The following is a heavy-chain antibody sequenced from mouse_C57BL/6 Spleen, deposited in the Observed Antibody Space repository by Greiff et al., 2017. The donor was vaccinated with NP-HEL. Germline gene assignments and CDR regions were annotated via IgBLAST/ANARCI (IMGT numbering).Heavy chain of an antibody. V-gene: IGHV1-82*01. Sequence: VKLQQSGPELVKPGASVKISCKASGYAFSSSWMNWVKQRPGKGLEWIGRIYPGDGDTNYNGKFKGKATLTADKSSSTAYMQLSSLTSEDSAVYFCARESSGYVDYFDYWGQGTTLTVSS. CDR3: ARESSGYVDYFDY. CDR1: GYAFSSSW. CDR2: IYPGDGDT. D-gene: IGHD3-2*02. J-gene: IGHJ2*01.